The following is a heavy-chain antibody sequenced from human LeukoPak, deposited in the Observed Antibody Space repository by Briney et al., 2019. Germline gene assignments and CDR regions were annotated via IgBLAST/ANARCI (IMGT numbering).Heavy chain of an antibody. Sequence: PSETLSLTCTVSGGSISSSSYYWGWIRQPPGKELEWIGSIYYSGSTSYNPSLKSRVTISVDTSRNHFSLKLSSVTAADTAVYYCARQTRITIFGNNLFDPWGQGTLVTVSS. J-gene: IGHJ5*02. CDR3: ARQTRITIFGNNLFDP. D-gene: IGHD3-3*01. V-gene: IGHV4-39*01. CDR2: IYYSGST. CDR1: GGSISSSSYY.